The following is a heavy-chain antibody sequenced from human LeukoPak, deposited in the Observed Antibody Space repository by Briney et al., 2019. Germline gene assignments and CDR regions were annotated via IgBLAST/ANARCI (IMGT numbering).Heavy chain of an antibody. V-gene: IGHV4-34*01. J-gene: IGHJ4*02. CDR1: GGSFSGYY. D-gene: IGHD6-19*01. CDR2: INHSGST. Sequence: SETLSLTCAVYGGSFSGYYWSWIRQPPGKGLEWIGEINHSGSTNYNPSLKSRVTISVDTSKNQFSLKLSSVTAADTAVYYCARPVLGSSGWYYSYWGQGTLVTVSS. CDR3: ARPVLGSSGWYYSY.